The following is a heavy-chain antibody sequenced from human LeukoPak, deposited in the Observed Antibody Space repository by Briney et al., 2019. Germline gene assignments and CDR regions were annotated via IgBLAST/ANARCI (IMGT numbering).Heavy chain of an antibody. CDR3: ARLKADGPWSFDY. Sequence: SETLSLTCTVSGGSINNYCWSWIRQPPGKGLEWIGYISYTGNTNYNPSLKSRVTISVDTSKNQFSLRLTSVTAADTAVYYCARLKADGPWSFDYWGRGTLVTVSS. CDR2: ISYTGNT. V-gene: IGHV4-59*08. D-gene: IGHD6-13*01. CDR1: GGSINNYC. J-gene: IGHJ4*02.